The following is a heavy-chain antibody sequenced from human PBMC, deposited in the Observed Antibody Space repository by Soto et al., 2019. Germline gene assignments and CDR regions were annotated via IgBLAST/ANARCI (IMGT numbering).Heavy chain of an antibody. D-gene: IGHD2-15*01. CDR2: ISSSISTI. J-gene: IGHJ3*02. CDR3: ASWYCSGGSCYSDAFDI. CDR1: GFTFSSYS. V-gene: IGHV3-48*01. Sequence: GGSLRLSCAASGFTFSSYSMNWVRQAPGKGLEWVSYISSSISTIYYADSVKGRFTISRDNAKNSLYLQMNSLRAEDTAVYYCASWYCSGGSCYSDAFDIWGQGTMVTVS.